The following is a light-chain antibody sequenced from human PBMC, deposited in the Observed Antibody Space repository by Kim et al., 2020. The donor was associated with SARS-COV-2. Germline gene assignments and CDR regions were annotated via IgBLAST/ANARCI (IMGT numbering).Light chain of an antibody. Sequence: SAVDRGTTTAWRGHRSISSLLALYQQQPRKAHKLLISKSSNLGSVVPSMFSGSGSGAYITITISRLQDDDVANYCCQQYSRSGTFGQGTKVDIK. CDR1: RSISSL. J-gene: IGKJ1*01. CDR3: QQYSRSGT. V-gene: IGKV1-5*03. CDR2: KSS.